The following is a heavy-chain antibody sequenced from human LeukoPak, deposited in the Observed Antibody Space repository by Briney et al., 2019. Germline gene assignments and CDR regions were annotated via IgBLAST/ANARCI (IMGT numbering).Heavy chain of an antibody. V-gene: IGHV4-59*01. CDR3: ARVLNYYDSSGRFYYFDY. CDR2: IYYSGST. CDR1: GGSLSSYY. D-gene: IGHD3-22*01. Sequence: SETLSLTCTVSGGSLSSYYWSWIRQPPGKGLEWIGYIYYSGSTNYNPSLKSRVTISVDTSKNQFSLKLRSVTAADTAVYYCARVLNYYDSSGRFYYFDYWGQGTLVTVSS. J-gene: IGHJ4*02.